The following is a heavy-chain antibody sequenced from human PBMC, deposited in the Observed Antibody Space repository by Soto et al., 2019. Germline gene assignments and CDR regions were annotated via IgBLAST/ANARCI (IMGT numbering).Heavy chain of an antibody. V-gene: IGHV3-43*01. Sequence: GGSLRLSCAASGFTFDDYTMHWVRQAPGKGLEWVSLISWDGGSTYYADSVKGRFTISRDNSKNSLYLQMNSLRTEDTALYYCEKDLEYSKSRHQSDNWFDTWGQGTLVTVSS. CDR2: ISWDGGST. J-gene: IGHJ5*02. CDR1: GFTFDDYT. CDR3: EKDLEYSKSRHQSDNWFDT. D-gene: IGHD4-4*01.